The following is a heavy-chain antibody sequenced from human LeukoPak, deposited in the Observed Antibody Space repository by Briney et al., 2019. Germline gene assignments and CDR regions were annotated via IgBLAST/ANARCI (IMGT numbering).Heavy chain of an antibody. V-gene: IGHV3-7*01. D-gene: IGHD6-13*01. CDR2: VKQDGTEK. Sequence: PGGSLRLSCEASGFTFRDYWITWVRQAPGKGLEWVANVKQDGTEKFYVDSVKGRFTISRDNGKNSLYLQMNSLRVADTAIYCCARAGGTSWADYWGQGTLVTVSS. CDR3: ARAGGTSWADY. J-gene: IGHJ4*02. CDR1: GFTFRDYW.